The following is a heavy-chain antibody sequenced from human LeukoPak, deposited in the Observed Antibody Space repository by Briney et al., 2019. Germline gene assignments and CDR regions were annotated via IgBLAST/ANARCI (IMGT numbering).Heavy chain of an antibody. Sequence: SETLSLTCTVSGGSISSGSYYWSWIRQPPGKGLEWIGYIYYSGSTNYNPSLKSRVTISVDTSKNQFSLKLSSVTAADTAVYYCARESPYGSGSYYTYYFDYWGQGTLVTVSS. CDR1: GGSISSGSYY. V-gene: IGHV4-61*01. J-gene: IGHJ4*02. CDR3: ARESPYGSGSYYTYYFDY. CDR2: IYYSGST. D-gene: IGHD3-10*01.